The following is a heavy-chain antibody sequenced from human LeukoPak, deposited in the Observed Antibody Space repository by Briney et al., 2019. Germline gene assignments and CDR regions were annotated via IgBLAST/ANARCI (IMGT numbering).Heavy chain of an antibody. D-gene: IGHD2-21*01. CDR1: GFTFSTYG. V-gene: IGHV3-30*18. CDR3: AKALQAIPLWSPFDY. J-gene: IGHJ4*02. CDR2: ISYDASNR. Sequence: PGGSLRLSCVASGFTFSTYGMHWVRQAPGKGLEWVAIISYDASNRYYAASVKGRFTISRDPSKNTLYLQMDSLRPEATAVYYCAKALQAIPLWSPFDYWGRGTLVTVSS.